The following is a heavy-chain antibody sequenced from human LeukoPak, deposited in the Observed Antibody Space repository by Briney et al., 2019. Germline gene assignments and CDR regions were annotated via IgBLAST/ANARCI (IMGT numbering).Heavy chain of an antibody. J-gene: IGHJ3*01. CDR1: GASISSGDYS. Sequence: SQTLSLTCTVSGASISSGDYSWTWIRQPPGKGLEWIGYIFDSGRTDFNPSLKSRVTISVDRSKNQFSLRLSSVTAADTAVYYCANADRFCSGSCHVPDAFDFWGQGTMVTVSS. D-gene: IGHD2-15*01. CDR3: ANADRFCSGSCHVPDAFDF. V-gene: IGHV4-30-2*01. CDR2: IFDSGRT.